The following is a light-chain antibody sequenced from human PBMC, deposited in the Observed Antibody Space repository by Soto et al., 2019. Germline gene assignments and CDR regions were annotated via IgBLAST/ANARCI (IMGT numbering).Light chain of an antibody. CDR3: ETWNSNTWV. V-gene: IGLV4-60*03. J-gene: IGLJ3*02. CDR1: SGHSTYI. Sequence: QPVLTQSSSASASLGSSVKLTSTLSSGHSTYIIAWHQQQPGKAPRYLMKLEGSGSYNKGSGVPDRFSGSSSGADRYLTISNLQSEDEADYYCETWNSNTWVFGGGTKVTVL. CDR2: LEGSGSY.